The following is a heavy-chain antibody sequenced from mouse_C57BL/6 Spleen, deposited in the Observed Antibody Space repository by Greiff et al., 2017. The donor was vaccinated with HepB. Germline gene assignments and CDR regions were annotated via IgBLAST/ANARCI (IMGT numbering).Heavy chain of an antibody. CDR1: GFTFSDYG. V-gene: IGHV5-17*01. Sequence: EVQLVESGGGLVKPGGSLKLSCAASGFTFSDYGMHWVRQAPEKGLEWVAYISSGSSTIYYADTVKGRFTISRDNAKNTLFLQMTSLRSEDTAMDYCARRGLVYAMDYWGQGTSVTVSS. J-gene: IGHJ4*01. D-gene: IGHD3-3*01. CDR3: ARRGLVYAMDY. CDR2: ISSGSSTI.